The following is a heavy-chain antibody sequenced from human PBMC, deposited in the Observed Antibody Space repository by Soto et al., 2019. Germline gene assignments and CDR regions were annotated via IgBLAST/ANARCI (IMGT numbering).Heavy chain of an antibody. CDR2: ISYDGSNK. J-gene: IGHJ4*02. D-gene: IGHD3-22*01. V-gene: IGHV3-30*04. CDR3: ARVVIYYYDNSAYDFFDY. Sequence: QVQLVESGGGVVQPGRSLRLSCAASGFTFSSYAMHWVRQAPGKGLEWVAVISYDGSNKYYGDSVKGRFTITRDNSKNTLYLQMSSLRAEDTAVYYCARVVIYYYDNSAYDFFDYWGQGTLVTVSS. CDR1: GFTFSSYA.